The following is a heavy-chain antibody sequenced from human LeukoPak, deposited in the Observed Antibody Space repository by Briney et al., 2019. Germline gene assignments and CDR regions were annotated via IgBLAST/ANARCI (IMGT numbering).Heavy chain of an antibody. D-gene: IGHD2-2*01. CDR2: ISGSGGST. J-gene: IGHJ4*02. CDR1: GFTFSSYA. Sequence: PGRSLRLSCAASGFTFSSYAMHWVRQAPGKGLEWVSGISGSGGSTYYADSVKGRFTISRDNSKNTLDLQMNSLRAEDTAIYYCSKLTDIVVAPAAGGYWGQGTLVAVSS. V-gene: IGHV3-23*01. CDR3: SKLTDIVVAPAAGGY.